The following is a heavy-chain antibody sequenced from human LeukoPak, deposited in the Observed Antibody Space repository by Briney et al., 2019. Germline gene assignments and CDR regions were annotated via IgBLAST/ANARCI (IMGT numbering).Heavy chain of an antibody. V-gene: IGHV4-4*07. D-gene: IGHD2-2*01. Sequence: SETLSLTCTVSGGSISNYYWSWIRQPAGKGLEWIGRIYSSGCNNSNPSLKSRVIMSVDTSKNQFSLNLTSVTAADTAVYHCARECSSNICSRFFDYWGRGALVTVSS. J-gene: IGHJ4*02. CDR1: GGSISNYY. CDR3: ARECSSNICSRFFDY. CDR2: IYSSGCN.